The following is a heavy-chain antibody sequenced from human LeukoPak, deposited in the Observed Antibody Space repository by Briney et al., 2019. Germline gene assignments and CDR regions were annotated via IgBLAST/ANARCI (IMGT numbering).Heavy chain of an antibody. V-gene: IGHV1-2*02. J-gene: IGHJ4*02. CDR2: INPNSGGT. Sequence: ASVKVSCKASGYTFTGYYMHWVRQAPGQGLEWMGWINPNSGGTNYAQKFQGRVTMTRDTSISTAYMELSRLRSDDTAVYYCARSFGGSYTVDYWGQGTLVTVSS. CDR1: GYTFTGYY. D-gene: IGHD1-26*01. CDR3: ARSFGGSYTVDY.